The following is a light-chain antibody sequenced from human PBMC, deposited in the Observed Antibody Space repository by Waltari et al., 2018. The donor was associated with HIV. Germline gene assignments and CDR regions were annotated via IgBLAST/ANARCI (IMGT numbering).Light chain of an antibody. J-gene: IGLJ2*01. Sequence: QPVLTQPASVSGSPGQSITISCTGTSPAFGAYKFFSWFQQSPGKAPKLLLYTVASRPTVVSHRFSGSPSGSTASLHISGLIDDDDATYYCCAYAVGSILVFGGGTRVTVL. CDR1: SPAFGAYKF. V-gene: IGLV2-14*01. CDR3: CAYAVGSILV. CDR2: TVA.